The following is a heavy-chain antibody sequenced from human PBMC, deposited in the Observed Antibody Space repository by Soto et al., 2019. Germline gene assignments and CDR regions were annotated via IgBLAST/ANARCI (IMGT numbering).Heavy chain of an antibody. CDR2: ISSTTNYI. CDR3: ARESEDLTSNFDY. Sequence: EVQLVVSGGALLTPGGSLRLSCAASGFTFTRYSMNWVRQAPGKGLEWVSSISSTTNYIYYGDSMKGRFTISRDNAKNSLYLEMNSLRAEDTAVYYCARESEDLTSNFDYWGQGTLVTVSS. CDR1: GFTFTRYS. V-gene: IGHV3-21*06. J-gene: IGHJ4*02.